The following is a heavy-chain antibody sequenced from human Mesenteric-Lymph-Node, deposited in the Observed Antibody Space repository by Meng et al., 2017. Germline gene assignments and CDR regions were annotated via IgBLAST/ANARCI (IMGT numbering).Heavy chain of an antibody. V-gene: IGHV3-48*03. CDR1: GFTFSSYE. CDR3: ARVRYCSSTSCFPTYYYYYYGMDV. D-gene: IGHD2-2*01. CDR2: ISSSGSTI. J-gene: IGHJ6*02. Sequence: GESLKISCAASGFTFSSYEMNWVRQAPGKGLEWVSYISSSGSTIYYADSVKGRFTISRDNAKNSLYLQMNSLRAEDTAVYYCARVRYCSSTSCFPTYYYYYYGMDVWGQGTTVTVSS.